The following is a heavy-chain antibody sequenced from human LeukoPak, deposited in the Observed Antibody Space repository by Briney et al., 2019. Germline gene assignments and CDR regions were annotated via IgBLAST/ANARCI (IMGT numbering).Heavy chain of an antibody. Sequence: ASVKVSCKASGYTFTSCGISWVRQAPGQGLEWMGWISAYNGNTNYAQKLQGRVTMTTDTSTSTAYMELRSLRSDDTAVYYCARGREYYDILTGYYYFDYWGQGTLVTVSS. CDR2: ISAYNGNT. D-gene: IGHD3-9*01. CDR1: GYTFTSCG. J-gene: IGHJ4*02. CDR3: ARGREYYDILTGYYYFDY. V-gene: IGHV1-18*04.